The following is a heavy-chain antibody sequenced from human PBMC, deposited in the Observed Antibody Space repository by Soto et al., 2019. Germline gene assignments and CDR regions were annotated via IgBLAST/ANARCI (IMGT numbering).Heavy chain of an antibody. V-gene: IGHV1-69*12. Sequence: QVQLVQSGAEVKKPGSSVRVSCKASGGTFSSYAMSWVRQAPGQGLEWMGGIIPIFGTSNYAQKFQGRVTITADESTSTSYVALSSLRSEDTAVYYCAKTDDYDSRYCSGGSCYVFDYWGQGTLGTVS. J-gene: IGHJ4*02. D-gene: IGHD2-15*01. CDR2: IIPIFGTS. CDR1: GGTFSSYA. CDR3: AKTDDYDSRYCSGGSCYVFDY.